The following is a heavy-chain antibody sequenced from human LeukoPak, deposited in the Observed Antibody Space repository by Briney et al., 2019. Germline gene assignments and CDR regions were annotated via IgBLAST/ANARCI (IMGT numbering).Heavy chain of an antibody. CDR1: AFTFSSYW. V-gene: IGHV3-7*01. CDR3: ERDPLGYCSSTSCYGVYYYYYGMDV. Sequence: GGSLRLSCAASAFTFSSYWMSWVRQAPGKGLEWVANIKQDGSEKYYVDSVKGRFTISRDNAKNSLYLQTNSLRAEDTAVYYCERDPLGYCSSTSCYGVYYYYYGMDVWGQGTTVTVSS. J-gene: IGHJ6*02. CDR2: IKQDGSEK. D-gene: IGHD2-2*01.